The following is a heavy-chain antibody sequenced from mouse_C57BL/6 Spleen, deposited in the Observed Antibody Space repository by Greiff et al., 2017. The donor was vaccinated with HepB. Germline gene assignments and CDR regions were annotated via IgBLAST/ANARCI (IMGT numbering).Heavy chain of an antibody. D-gene: IGHD2-12*01. V-gene: IGHV1-80*01. J-gene: IGHJ1*03. CDR2: IYPGDGDT. Sequence: QVQLQQSGAELVKPGASVKISCKASGYAFSSYWMNWVKQRPGKGLEWIGQIYPGDGDTNYNGKFKGKATLTADKSSSTAYMQLNSLTSEDSAVYFYERNSYDVWYFDVWGKGTTVTVSS. CDR1: GYAFSSYW. CDR3: ERNSYDVWYFDV.